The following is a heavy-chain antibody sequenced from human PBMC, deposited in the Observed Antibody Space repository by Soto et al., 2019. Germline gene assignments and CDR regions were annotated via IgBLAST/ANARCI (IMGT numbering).Heavy chain of an antibody. Sequence: HPGGSLRLSCAASGFTFSSYAMHWVRQAPGKGLEWVAVISSDGNNKYYADSVKGRFTISRDNSKNTLYLQMNSLRAGNTAVYYCARRAYGMDVWGQGTTVTVSS. CDR1: GFTFSSYA. J-gene: IGHJ6*02. V-gene: IGHV3-30-3*01. CDR2: ISSDGNNK. CDR3: ARRAYGMDV.